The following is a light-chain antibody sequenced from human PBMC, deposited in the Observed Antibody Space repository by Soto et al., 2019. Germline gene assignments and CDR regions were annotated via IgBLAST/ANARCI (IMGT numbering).Light chain of an antibody. Sequence: QSALTQPRSVSGSPGQSVTISCTGTSGDVGGYNYVSWYQHHPGKAPKLMIYEVAQRPSGVPDRFSGSKSGNTASLTISGLQAEDEADYYCCSFAGGYTLDMVFGGGTKVTVL. J-gene: IGLJ2*01. V-gene: IGLV2-11*01. CDR2: EVA. CDR3: CSFAGGYTLDMV. CDR1: SGDVGGYNY.